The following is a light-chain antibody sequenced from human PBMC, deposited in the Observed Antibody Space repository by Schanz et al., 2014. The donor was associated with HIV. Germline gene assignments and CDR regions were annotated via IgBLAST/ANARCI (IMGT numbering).Light chain of an antibody. CDR1: SSDVGDYNY. CDR2: DVS. CDR3: SSYTSSSTRPWV. V-gene: IGLV2-14*01. Sequence: QSALTQPDSVSGSPGQSITISCTGTSSDVGDYNYVSWYQQHPGKAPKVMIYDVSNRPSGVSNRFSGSKSSNTASLTISGLQAEDEADYYCSSYTSSSTRPWVFGGGTKLTVL. J-gene: IGLJ3*02.